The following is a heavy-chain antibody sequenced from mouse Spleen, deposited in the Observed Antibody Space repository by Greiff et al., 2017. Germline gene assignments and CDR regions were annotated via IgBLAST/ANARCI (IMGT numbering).Heavy chain of an antibody. CDR3: ARGLRPFDY. D-gene: IGHD3-1*01. V-gene: IGHV5-17*01. CDR2: ISSGSSTI. J-gene: IGHJ2*01. CDR1: GFTFSDYG. Sequence: EVKVEESGGGLVKPGGSLKLSCAASGFTFSDYGMHWVRQAPEKGLEWVAYISSGSSTIYYADTVKGRFTISRDNAKNTLFLQMTSLRSEDTAMYYCARGLRPFDYWGQGTTLTVSS.